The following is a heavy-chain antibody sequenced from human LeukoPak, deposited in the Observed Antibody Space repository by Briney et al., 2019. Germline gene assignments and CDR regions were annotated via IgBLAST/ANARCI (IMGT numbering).Heavy chain of an antibody. D-gene: IGHD3-16*01. J-gene: IGHJ4*02. CDR2: INPSGGST. Sequence: ASVKVSCKASGYTFTSYYMHWVRQAPGQGLEWMGIINPSGGSTSCAQKFQGRVTMTRDMSTSTVYMELSSLRSEDTAVYYCARAQAGEQAFDYWGQGTLVTVSS. CDR1: GYTFTSYY. V-gene: IGHV1-46*01. CDR3: ARAQAGEQAFDY.